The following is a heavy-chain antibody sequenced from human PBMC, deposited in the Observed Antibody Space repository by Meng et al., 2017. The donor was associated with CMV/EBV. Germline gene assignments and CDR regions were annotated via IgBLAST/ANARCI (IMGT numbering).Heavy chain of an antibody. Sequence: GGSLKISCAASGFTFSSYAMSWVRQAPGKGLEWVSVIYSGGSSTYYADSVKGRFTISRDNSKNTLYLQMNSLRAEDTAVYYCAKFSQGSGSYYRRNYYYGMDVWGQGTTVTVSS. V-gene: IGHV3-23*03. D-gene: IGHD3-10*01. J-gene: IGHJ6*02. CDR3: AKFSQGSGSYYRRNYYYGMDV. CDR1: GFTFSSYA. CDR2: IYSGGSST.